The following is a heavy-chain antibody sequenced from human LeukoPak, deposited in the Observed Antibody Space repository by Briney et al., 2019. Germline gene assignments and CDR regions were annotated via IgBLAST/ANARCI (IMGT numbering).Heavy chain of an antibody. CDR2: IYYSGST. CDR1: GGSISSYY. Sequence: SETLSLTCAVSGGSISSYYWSWIRQPPGKGLEWIGYIYYSGSTNYNPSLKSRVTISVDTSKNQFSLKLSSVTAADRAVYYCARESQYSSSWTMTDAFDIWGQGTMVTVSS. D-gene: IGHD6-13*01. CDR3: ARESQYSSSWTMTDAFDI. J-gene: IGHJ3*02. V-gene: IGHV4-59*01.